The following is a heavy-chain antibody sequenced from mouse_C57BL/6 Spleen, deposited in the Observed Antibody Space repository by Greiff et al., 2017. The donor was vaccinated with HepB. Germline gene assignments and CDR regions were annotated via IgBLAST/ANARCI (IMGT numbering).Heavy chain of an antibody. Sequence: VQLQQPGAELVRPGTSVKLSCKASGYTFTSYWMHWVKQRPGQGLEWIGVIDPSDSYTNYNQKFKGKATLTVDTSSSTAYMQLSSLTSEDSAVYYCARVLYYGSSYGYFDYWGQGTTLTVSS. CDR3: ARVLYYGSSYGYFDY. D-gene: IGHD1-1*01. CDR2: IDPSDSYT. J-gene: IGHJ2*01. V-gene: IGHV1-59*01. CDR1: GYTFTSYW.